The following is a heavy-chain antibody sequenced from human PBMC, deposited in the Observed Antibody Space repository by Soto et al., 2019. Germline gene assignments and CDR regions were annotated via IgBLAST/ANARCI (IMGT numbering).Heavy chain of an antibody. CDR2: ITWNSATI. J-gene: IGHJ6*02. CDR3: AKDRWARDSIDV. Sequence: GGSLRLCCAASGFTVDYYDMHWVRQGPGKGLAWVSGITWNSATIGYAASVNGRFTISRDNAKNSLYLQMSSLTTEDTAVYYCAKDRWARDSIDVWGQGTTVTVSS. V-gene: IGHV3-9*01. CDR1: GFTVDYYD.